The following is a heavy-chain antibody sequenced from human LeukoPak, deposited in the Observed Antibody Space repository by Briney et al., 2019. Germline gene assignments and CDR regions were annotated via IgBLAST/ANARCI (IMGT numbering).Heavy chain of an antibody. V-gene: IGHV3-23*01. CDR3: AKDQVAVVTALGFDY. Sequence: GGSLRLSCAASGFTFNNYAMTWVRQAPGKGLEWVSAISGSGASTYYADSVKGRFTISRDNSKNTLYLQMDRLRVEDTAVYYCAKDQVAVVTALGFDYWGQGTLVTVSS. D-gene: IGHD2-21*02. CDR2: ISGSGAST. J-gene: IGHJ4*02. CDR1: GFTFNNYA.